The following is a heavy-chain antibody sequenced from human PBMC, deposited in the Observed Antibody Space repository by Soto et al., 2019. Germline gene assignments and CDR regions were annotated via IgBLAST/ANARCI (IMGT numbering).Heavy chain of an antibody. CDR3: ARGEGVAGLLGY. CDR1: GFTFSSYG. D-gene: IGHD6-19*01. CDR2: IWYDGSNK. J-gene: IGHJ4*02. V-gene: IGHV3-33*01. Sequence: ESGGGVVQPGRSLRLSCAASGFTFSSYGMHWVRQAPGKGLEWVAVIWYDGSNKYYADSVKGRFTISRDNSKNTLYLQMNSLRAEDTAVYYCARGEGVAGLLGYWGQGTLVTVSS.